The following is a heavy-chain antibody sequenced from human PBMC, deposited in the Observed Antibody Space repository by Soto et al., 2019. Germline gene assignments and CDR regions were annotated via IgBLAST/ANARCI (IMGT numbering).Heavy chain of an antibody. Sequence: QVQLQESGPGLVKPSGTLSLTCAVSGGSVSSSYWWTWVRQPPGKGLEWIGEIYHSGNTNYNPSRXGRVTKSVDKXXNXFLXKLSSVPAADTAVYYCARGSGYCSDTNCPHWYFDLWGRGTLVTVSS. V-gene: IGHV4-4*02. J-gene: IGHJ2*01. CDR3: ARGSGYCSDTNCPHWYFDL. CDR2: IYHSGNT. D-gene: IGHD2-2*01. CDR1: GGSVSSSYW.